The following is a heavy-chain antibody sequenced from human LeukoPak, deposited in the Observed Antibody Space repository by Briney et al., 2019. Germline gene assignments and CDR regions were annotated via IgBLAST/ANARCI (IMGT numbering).Heavy chain of an antibody. CDR1: GFTFSNGW. D-gene: IGHD3-10*01. J-gene: IGHJ4*02. CDR2: IKSKSDGGTT. V-gene: IGHV3-15*01. Sequence: GGSLRLSCAASGFTFSNGWMSWVRQAPGKGLEWIGRIKSKSDGGTTDYAAPVKGRFTISRDDSKNMLDLQMNSLKTEDTAVYYCTTDTGGSGSYYIFDYWGQGTLVTVSS. CDR3: TTDTGGSGSYYIFDY.